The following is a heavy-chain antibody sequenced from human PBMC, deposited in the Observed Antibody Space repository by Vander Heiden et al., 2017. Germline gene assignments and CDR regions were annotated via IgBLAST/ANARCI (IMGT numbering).Heavy chain of an antibody. V-gene: IGHV3-23*01. D-gene: IGHD3-10*01. Sequence: EVQLLESGGGLVQPGGSLRLSCAASGFTFSSYAMRWVRPAPGKGLEWVSAISGRGGSTYYADSVKGRFTISRDNTKNTLYLQMNSLRAEDTAVYYCAKTLDHYPAYYYYGMDVWGQGTTVTVSS. CDR2: ISGRGGST. CDR1: GFTFSSYA. CDR3: AKTLDHYPAYYYYGMDV. J-gene: IGHJ6*02.